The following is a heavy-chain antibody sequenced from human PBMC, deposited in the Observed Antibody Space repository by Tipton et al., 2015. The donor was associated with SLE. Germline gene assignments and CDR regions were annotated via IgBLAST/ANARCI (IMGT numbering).Heavy chain of an antibody. CDR1: GGSFSGYY. Sequence: TLSLTCAVYGGSFSGYYWSWIRQPPGKGLEWIGEINHSGSTNYNPSPKSRVTISVDTSKNQFSLKLSSVTAADTAVYYCARGRPGIAAAGTYDYWGQGTLVTVSS. CDR2: INHSGST. V-gene: IGHV4-34*01. J-gene: IGHJ4*02. CDR3: ARGRPGIAAAGTYDY. D-gene: IGHD6-13*01.